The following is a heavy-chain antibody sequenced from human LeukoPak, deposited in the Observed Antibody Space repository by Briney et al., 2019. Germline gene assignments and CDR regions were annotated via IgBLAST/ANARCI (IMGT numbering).Heavy chain of an antibody. V-gene: IGHV3-30*12. D-gene: IGHD6-13*01. J-gene: IGHJ4*02. CDR3: ARGRGSSFTTPY. CDR2: ISYEGSNK. Sequence: PGGSLRLSCVTSGFTFSSYGMHWVRQAPDKGLEWVAVISYEGSNKYYADSVRGRFTISRDNSKNTLYLQMNSLRAEDTAVYYCARGRGSSFTTPYWGQGTLVTVSS. CDR1: GFTFSSYG.